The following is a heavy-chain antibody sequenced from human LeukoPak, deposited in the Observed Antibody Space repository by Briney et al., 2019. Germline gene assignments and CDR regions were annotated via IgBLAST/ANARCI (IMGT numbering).Heavy chain of an antibody. J-gene: IGHJ2*01. V-gene: IGHV4-61*02. CDR2: IYTSGST. Sequence: SETLSLTCTVSGGSISSGSYYWSWIRQPAGKGLEWIGRIYTSGSTNYNPSLKSRVTISVDTSKNQFSLKLSSVTAADTAMYYCARETYYYDSSGYSAGWYFDLWGRGTLVTVSS. CDR3: ARETYYYDSSGYSAGWYFDL. D-gene: IGHD3-22*01. CDR1: GGSISSGSYY.